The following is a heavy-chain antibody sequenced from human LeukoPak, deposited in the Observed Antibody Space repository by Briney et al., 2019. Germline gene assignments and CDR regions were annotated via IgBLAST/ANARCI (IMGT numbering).Heavy chain of an antibody. CDR2: ISFDRSRG. D-gene: IGHD1-26*01. CDR1: GFTYNNHG. V-gene: IGHV3-30*02. CDR3: AKDSTGSYYLLDY. J-gene: IGHJ4*02. Sequence: GGSLRLSCTASGFTYNNHGMHWVRQAPGKGLEWVAFISFDRSRGLYGDSVKGRFTISRDNSKNTMYLEMNSLRGEDTAMYFCAKDSTGSYYLLDYWGQGTLVTVSS.